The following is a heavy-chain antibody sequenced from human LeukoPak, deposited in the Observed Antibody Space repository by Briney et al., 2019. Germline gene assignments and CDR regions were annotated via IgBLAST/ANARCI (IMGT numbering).Heavy chain of an antibody. CDR2: IYYSGST. V-gene: IGHV4-61*01. D-gene: IGHD3-9*01. CDR3: ARGGHFDWYINIRRACYFDY. CDR1: GGSVSSGSYY. Sequence: SSETLSLTCTVSGGSVSSGSYYWSWIRQPPGKGLEWIGYIYYSGSTNYNPSLKSRVTISVGTSKNQFSLKLSSVTAADTAVYYCARGGHFDWYINIRRACYFDYWGQGTLVTVSS. J-gene: IGHJ4*02.